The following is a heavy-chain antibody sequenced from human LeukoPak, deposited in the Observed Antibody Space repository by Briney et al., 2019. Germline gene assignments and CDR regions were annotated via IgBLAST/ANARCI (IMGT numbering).Heavy chain of an antibody. CDR3: ARHLHYLWFGELLDYFDY. J-gene: IGHJ4*02. Sequence: SETLSLTCTVSGYSISSGYFWGWIRQPPGKGLEWIGEINHSGSTNYNPSLKSRVTISVDTSKNQFSLQSNSVTAADTAVYYCARHLHYLWFGELLDYFDYWGQGTLVTVSS. V-gene: IGHV4-38-2*02. CDR2: INHSGST. CDR1: GYSISSGYF. D-gene: IGHD3-10*01.